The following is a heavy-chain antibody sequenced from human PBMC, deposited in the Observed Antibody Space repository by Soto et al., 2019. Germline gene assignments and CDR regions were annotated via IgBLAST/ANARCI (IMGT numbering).Heavy chain of an antibody. J-gene: IGHJ4*02. V-gene: IGHV1-18*01. D-gene: IGHD2-2*01. CDR2: ISAYNGNT. Sequence: QVQLVQSGAEVKKPGASVKVSCKASGYTFTSYGISWVRQAPGQGLEWMGWISAYNGNTNYAQKLQGRVTMTTDTSTSTAYMELRSLRSDDTAVYYCAGDHLCSSTSCYPGSFDYWGQGTLVTVSS. CDR1: GYTFTSYG. CDR3: AGDHLCSSTSCYPGSFDY.